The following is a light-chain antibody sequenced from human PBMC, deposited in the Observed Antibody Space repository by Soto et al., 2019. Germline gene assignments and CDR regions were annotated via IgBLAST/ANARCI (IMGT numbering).Light chain of an antibody. CDR3: ATWDDRLNSYV. CDR2: SNN. J-gene: IGLJ1*01. V-gene: IGLV1-44*01. Sequence: QSVLTQTPSASGTPGQRVTISCSGSSSSVGSNAVNWYQQLPGTAPKVLIYSNNQRPAGGPDRFSGYKSGTSASLAISGLQSEDEADYYCATWDDRLNSYVFGTGTKVTVL. CDR1: SSSVGSNA.